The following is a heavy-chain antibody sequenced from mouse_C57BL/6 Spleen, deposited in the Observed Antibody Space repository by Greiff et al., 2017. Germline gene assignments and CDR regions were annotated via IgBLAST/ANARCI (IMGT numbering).Heavy chain of an antibody. CDR2: IYPGSGST. D-gene: IGHD1-1*01. CDR3: ASEGYGPGYAMDY. CDR1: GYTFTSYW. Sequence: VQLQQSGAELVKPGASVKMSCKASGYTFTSYWITWVKQRPGQGLEWIGDIYPGSGSTNYNEKFKSKATLTVDTSSSTAYMQLSSLTSEDSAVYYCASEGYGPGYAMDYWGQGTSVTVSS. V-gene: IGHV1-55*01. J-gene: IGHJ4*01.